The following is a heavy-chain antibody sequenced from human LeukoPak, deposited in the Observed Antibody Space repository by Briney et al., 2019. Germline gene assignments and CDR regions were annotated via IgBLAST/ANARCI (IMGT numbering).Heavy chain of an antibody. CDR3: VRGLLEWLRLETYYFDY. CDR2: ITTAGDA. J-gene: IGHJ4*02. Sequence: GGSLRLSCAASGFTFSRYDMHWVRQVTGEGLEWISVITTAGDAYYPTSVKGRFSISRDNANNSLYLQMNSLRADDTATYYCVRGLLEWLRLETYYFDYWGQGTLVTVSS. D-gene: IGHD3-3*01. V-gene: IGHV3-13*01. CDR1: GFTFSRYD.